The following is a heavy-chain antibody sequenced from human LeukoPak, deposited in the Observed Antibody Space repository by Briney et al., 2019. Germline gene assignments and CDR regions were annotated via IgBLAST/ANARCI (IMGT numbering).Heavy chain of an antibody. CDR2: INHSGST. J-gene: IGHJ4*02. CDR3: ARKRITIFGVVTGNDY. CDR1: GGSFSGYY. V-gene: IGHV4-34*01. D-gene: IGHD3-3*01. Sequence: SETLSLTCAVYGGSFSGYYWSWIRQPPGKGLEWIGEINHSGSTNYNPSLKSRVTISVDTSKNQFSLKLSSVTAADTAVYYCARKRITIFGVVTGNDYWGQGTLVTVSS.